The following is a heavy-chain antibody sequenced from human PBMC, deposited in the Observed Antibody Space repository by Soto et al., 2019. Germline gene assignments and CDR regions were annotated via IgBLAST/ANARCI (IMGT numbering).Heavy chain of an antibody. D-gene: IGHD3-10*01. CDR2: IYSGGST. V-gene: IGHV3-53*01. Sequence: MRLSCSASGFTFRSSRRNSVRQAPGHVLEWVSVIYSGGSTYYADSVKGRFTISRDNSKNTLYLQMNSLRAEDTAVYYCATKEGTKNYYYYYGMDVWGQGTTVTVS. J-gene: IGHJ6*02. CDR1: GFTFRSSR. CDR3: ATKEGTKNYYYYYGMDV.